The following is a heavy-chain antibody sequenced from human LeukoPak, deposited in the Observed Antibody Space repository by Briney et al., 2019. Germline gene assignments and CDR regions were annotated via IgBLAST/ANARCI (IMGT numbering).Heavy chain of an antibody. J-gene: IGHJ5*02. V-gene: IGHV3-73*01. CDR3: SRHEDTNWLDP. Sequence: GGSLRLSCAASGFTFSGFSMHWVRQASGKGLEWVGRIRSKANGYATAYTASVKGRFTISRDDSRNTAYLQMNGLKTEDTAVYYCSRHEDTNWLDPWGQGTLVTVSS. CDR2: IRSKANGYAT. CDR1: GFTFSGFS. D-gene: IGHD2-15*01.